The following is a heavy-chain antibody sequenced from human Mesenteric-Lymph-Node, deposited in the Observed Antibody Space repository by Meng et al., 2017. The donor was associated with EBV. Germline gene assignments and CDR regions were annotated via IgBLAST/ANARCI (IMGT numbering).Heavy chain of an antibody. V-gene: IGHV1-18*04. CDR3: ARDGYSGYDRIDY. CDR1: GYTFTGYG. CDR2: ISAYNGNT. D-gene: IGHD5-12*01. J-gene: IGHJ4*02. Sequence: QVQLAQSGSELKKPGASVKVSCKASGYTFTGYGISWVRQAPGQGLEWMGWISAYNGNTKFAQKVQGRITMTTDTSTTTAYMELRSLRSDDTAVYYCARDGYSGYDRIDYWGQGTLVTVSS.